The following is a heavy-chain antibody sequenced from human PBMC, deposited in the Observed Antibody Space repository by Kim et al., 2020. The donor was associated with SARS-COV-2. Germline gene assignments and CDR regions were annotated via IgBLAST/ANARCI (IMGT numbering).Heavy chain of an antibody. D-gene: IGHD6-25*01. CDR1: GGSIRSSF. V-gene: IGHV4-4*07. J-gene: IGHJ4*02. CDR3: AKERGPATTFDY. CDR2: VDTSGNT. Sequence: SETLSLTCTVSGGSIRSSFWSWIRQPAGKGLEWIGRVDTSGNTNFNPSLKGRVTMSSDTSKNQLSLRLQSLSAADTAVYYCAKERGPATTFDYWGQGTLVSVS.